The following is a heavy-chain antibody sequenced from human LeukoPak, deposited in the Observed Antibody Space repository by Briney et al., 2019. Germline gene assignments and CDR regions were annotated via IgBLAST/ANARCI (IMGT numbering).Heavy chain of an antibody. V-gene: IGHV1-8*01. CDR3: ARGTSSGWYGHWFDS. CDR2: MNPGTGNT. J-gene: IGHJ5*01. CDR1: GYIFSHYD. Sequence: ASVKVSCKASGYIFSHYDINWVRQATGQGLEWMGWMNPGTGNTGYAQKFQGRITMTTNTSITTAYLEVSGLRSEDTAVYYCARGTSSGWYGHWFDSRGQGPLVIVSS. D-gene: IGHD6-13*01.